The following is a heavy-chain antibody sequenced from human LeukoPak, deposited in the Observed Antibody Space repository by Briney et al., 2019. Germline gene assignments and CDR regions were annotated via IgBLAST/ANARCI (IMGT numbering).Heavy chain of an antibody. V-gene: IGHV4-59*12. D-gene: IGHD3-22*01. CDR1: GGSISSYY. J-gene: IGHJ6*02. CDR3: ARDRSYDSSGYYGMDV. CDR2: IYYSGST. Sequence: SETLSLTCTVSGGSISSYYWSWIRQPPGKGLEWIGYIYYSGSTNYNPSLKSRVTISVDTSKNQFSLKLSSVTAADTAVYYCARDRSYDSSGYYGMDVWGQGTTVTVSS.